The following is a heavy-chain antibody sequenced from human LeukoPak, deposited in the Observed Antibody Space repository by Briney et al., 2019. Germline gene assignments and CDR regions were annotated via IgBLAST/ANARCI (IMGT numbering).Heavy chain of an antibody. V-gene: IGHV3-23*01. J-gene: IGHJ3*02. CDR2: ISGSGGST. D-gene: IGHD4-11*01. CDR3: ARVYSNYGYAFNI. CDR1: GFTFSSYA. Sequence: HPGGSLRLSCAASGFTFSSYAMSWVRQAPGKGLEWVSAISGSGGSTYYGDSMKGRFTTAGDKAQNSLYLQMNSPRVEDTAVYYCARVYSNYGYAFNIWGQGTMVTVSS.